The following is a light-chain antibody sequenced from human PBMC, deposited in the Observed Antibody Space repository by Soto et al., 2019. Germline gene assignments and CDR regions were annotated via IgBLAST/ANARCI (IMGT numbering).Light chain of an antibody. CDR2: DVS. CDR3: HHYKMYSPWT. J-gene: IGKJ1*01. Sequence: DIQMTQSPSTVSAYVGDSVTITCRASQSITTWFAWYQQRPGKAPKLLIYDVSSLQSGVLSRFSGSGSGKEFTLTISSLQADDFATYYYHHYKMYSPWTFGQGTKVEIK. CDR1: QSITTW. V-gene: IGKV1-5*01.